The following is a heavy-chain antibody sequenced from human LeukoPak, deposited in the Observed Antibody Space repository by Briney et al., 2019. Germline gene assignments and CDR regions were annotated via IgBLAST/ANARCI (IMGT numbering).Heavy chain of an antibody. CDR1: GFTFNAFG. V-gene: IGHV3-48*01. J-gene: IGHJ4*02. CDR3: AKGSSPFDY. CDR2: IGTTSGAI. Sequence: GGSLRLSCAASGFTFNAFGMNWVRQAPGKGLEWVSYIGTTSGAIYYADSVKGRFTISRDNSKNTLYLQMNSLRAEDTAVYYCAKGSSPFDYWGQGTLVTVSS. D-gene: IGHD6-13*01.